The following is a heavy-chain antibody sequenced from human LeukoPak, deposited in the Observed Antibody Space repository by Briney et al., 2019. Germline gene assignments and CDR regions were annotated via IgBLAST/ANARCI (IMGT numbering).Heavy chain of an antibody. J-gene: IGHJ6*02. D-gene: IGHD4-17*01. CDR2: ISYDGSNK. CDR1: GFTFSSYA. V-gene: IGHV3-30-3*01. Sequence: PGGSLRLSCAASGFTFSSYAMHWVRQAPGKGLEWVAVISYDGSNKYYADSVKGRFTISRDNSKNTLYLQMNSLRAEDTAVYYCARDLAHDYGDPEYGMDVWGQGTTVTVSS. CDR3: ARDLAHDYGDPEYGMDV.